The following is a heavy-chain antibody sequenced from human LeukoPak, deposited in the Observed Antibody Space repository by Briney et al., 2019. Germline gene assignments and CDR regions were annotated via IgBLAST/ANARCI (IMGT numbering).Heavy chain of an antibody. V-gene: IGHV4-4*07. J-gene: IGHJ6*03. D-gene: IGHD3-3*01. Sequence: SETLSLTCTVSGGSISSYYWSWIRQPAGKGLEWIGRIYSSGSTNYNPSLKSRVTMSVDTSKNQFSLKLSSVTAADTAVYYCARDKGDYDFWSGLDKYYYMDVWGKGTTVTVSS. CDR2: IYSSGST. CDR1: GGSISSYY. CDR3: ARDKGDYDFWSGLDKYYYMDV.